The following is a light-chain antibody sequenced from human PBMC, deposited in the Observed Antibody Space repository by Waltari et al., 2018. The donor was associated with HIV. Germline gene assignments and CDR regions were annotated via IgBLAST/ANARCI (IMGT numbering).Light chain of an antibody. Sequence: EIVMTQSPATLSVSPGERATLSCRASQSLSSNLAWYQQKPGQAPRLLIYDASTRATGIQARFSGSWSGTEFTLTISSLQSEDFALYYCQQYDNGYTFGQGTKLEI. CDR3: QQYDNGYT. V-gene: IGKV3-15*01. CDR2: DAS. CDR1: QSLSSN. J-gene: IGKJ2*01.